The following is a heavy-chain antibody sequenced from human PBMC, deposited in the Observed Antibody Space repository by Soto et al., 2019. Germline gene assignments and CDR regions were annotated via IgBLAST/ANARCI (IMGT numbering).Heavy chain of an antibody. CDR1: GGSISAYY. D-gene: IGHD3-10*01. Sequence: PSKTPSLPCTVSGGSISAYYWSWIRQPPGKGLEWIGYISYSGSANYNASLKSRVTISVDTSKNQFSLKLSSLTAADTAVYYCARVNYYGPGSYQNWFAPWGQGTLGTVSS. V-gene: IGHV4-59*01. CDR2: ISYSGSA. J-gene: IGHJ5*02. CDR3: ARVNYYGPGSYQNWFAP.